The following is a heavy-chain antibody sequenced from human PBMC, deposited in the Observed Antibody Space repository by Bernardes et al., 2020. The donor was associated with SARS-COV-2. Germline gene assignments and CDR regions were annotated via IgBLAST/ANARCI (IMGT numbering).Heavy chain of an antibody. V-gene: IGHV3-73*01. D-gene: IGHD4-17*01. CDR3: TGDYLY. J-gene: IGHJ4*02. Sequence: GGSLRLSCAASGFNFSGSAIQWVRQPSGKGLEWIGRIRSKPKGYATTYAAWLKGSFVISRDDSRNTAYLQIHSLKIEDTAVYYCTGDYLYWDQGTLVSVSS. CDR2: IRSKPKGYAT. CDR1: GFNFSGSA.